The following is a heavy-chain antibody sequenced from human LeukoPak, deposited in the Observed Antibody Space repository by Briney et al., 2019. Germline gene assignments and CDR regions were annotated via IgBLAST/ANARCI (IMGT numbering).Heavy chain of an antibody. CDR2: INSDGSWT. CDR1: GNYW. Sequence: GGSLRLSCAASGNYWMHWVRQVPGKGLVWVSHINSDGSWTSYADSVKGRFTISKDNAKNTVYLQMNSLRAEDTAVYYCARVNPLVAPGALDIWGQGTMVAVSS. J-gene: IGHJ3*02. D-gene: IGHD5-12*01. CDR3: ARVNPLVAPGALDI. V-gene: IGHV3-74*01.